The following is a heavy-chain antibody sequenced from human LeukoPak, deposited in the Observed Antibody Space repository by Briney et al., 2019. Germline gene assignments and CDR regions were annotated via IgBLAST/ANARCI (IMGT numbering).Heavy chain of an antibody. V-gene: IGHV3-23*01. CDR3: ARDLRLAADFFDY. J-gene: IGHJ4*02. CDR2: ISDESETT. D-gene: IGHD6-13*01. CDR1: GFPFRSYA. Sequence: GGSLRLSCVASGFPFRSYALAWVRLAAGKGLECVSVISDESETTYSDSVKGRFTISRDNSKNTLYLQMNSLRAEDTAIYYCARDLRLAADFFDYWGQGTLVTVSS.